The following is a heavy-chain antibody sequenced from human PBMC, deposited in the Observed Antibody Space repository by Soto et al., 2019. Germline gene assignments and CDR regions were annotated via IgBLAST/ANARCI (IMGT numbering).Heavy chain of an antibody. CDR1: GYTFTDYW. D-gene: IGHD3-3*01. CDR3: ARDNILGILYGGMDV. Sequence: GESLKISCKGSGYTFTDYWIGWVRQLPGKGLEWMGIIYPGDSDTRYSPSFQGHVTITVDKSTNTAYLQWNTLRASDTAVYYCARDNILGILYGGMDVWGQGTTVTVSS. J-gene: IGHJ6*02. V-gene: IGHV5-51*01. CDR2: IYPGDSDT.